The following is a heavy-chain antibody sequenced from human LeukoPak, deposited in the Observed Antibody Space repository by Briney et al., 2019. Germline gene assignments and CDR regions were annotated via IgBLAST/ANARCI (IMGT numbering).Heavy chain of an antibody. CDR3: ARATAYCGGDCYHPLDY. J-gene: IGHJ4*02. CDR2: IIPILGIA. V-gene: IGHV1-69*04. D-gene: IGHD2-21*02. CDR1: GGTFSSYA. Sequence: ASVKVSCKASGGTFSSYAISWVRQAPGQGLEWMGRIIPILGIANYAQKFQGRVTITADKSTSTAYMELSSLRSEDTAVYYCARATAYCGGDCYHPLDYWGQGTLVTVSS.